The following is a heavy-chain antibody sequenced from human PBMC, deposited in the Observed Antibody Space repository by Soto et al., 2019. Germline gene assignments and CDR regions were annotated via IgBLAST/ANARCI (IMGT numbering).Heavy chain of an antibody. CDR2: INAGNGNT. CDR3: ARADGSGFVGP. Sequence: QVQLVQSGAEEKKPGASVKVSCKASGYAFTSYAMHWVRQAPGQRPEWMAWINAGNGNTKYSQNFQGRVTITRDTSACTAYMELSSLRSEDTAVYYCARADGSGFVGPWGQGTLVTVSS. D-gene: IGHD3-16*02. J-gene: IGHJ5*02. CDR1: GYAFTSYA. V-gene: IGHV1-3*05.